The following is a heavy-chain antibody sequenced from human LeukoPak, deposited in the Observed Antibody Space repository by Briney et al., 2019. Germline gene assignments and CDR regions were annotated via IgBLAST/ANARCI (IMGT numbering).Heavy chain of an antibody. CDR1: GFTFSDYY. V-gene: IGHV3-11*01. CDR3: ANSLTGYHLDY. Sequence: GGSLRLSCAASGFTFSDYYMSWIRQAPGKGLEWVSYISSSGTTIYYADSVKGRFTISRDNSKNTLYLQMNSLRAEDTAVYYCANSLTGYHLDYWGQGTLVTVSS. CDR2: ISSSGTTI. D-gene: IGHD3-9*01. J-gene: IGHJ4*02.